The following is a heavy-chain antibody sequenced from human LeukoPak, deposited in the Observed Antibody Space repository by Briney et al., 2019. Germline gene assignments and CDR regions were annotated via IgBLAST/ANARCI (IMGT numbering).Heavy chain of an antibody. CDR2: ISGSGGST. Sequence: AGGSLRLSCAASGFTVSSNYMSWVRQAPGKGLEWVSAISGSGGSTYYADSVKGRFTISRDNSKNTLYLQMNSLRAEDTAVYYCAKALVRGVNKTTSRDYWGQGTLVTVSS. D-gene: IGHD3-10*01. CDR1: GFTVSSNY. CDR3: AKALVRGVNKTTSRDY. V-gene: IGHV3-23*01. J-gene: IGHJ4*02.